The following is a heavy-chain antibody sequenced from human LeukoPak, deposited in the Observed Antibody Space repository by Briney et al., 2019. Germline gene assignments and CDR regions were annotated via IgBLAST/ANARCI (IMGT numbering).Heavy chain of an antibody. J-gene: IGHJ3*02. CDR3: ARGGPAPHRITLIVVASSTDAFDI. D-gene: IGHD3-22*01. Sequence: GASVKVSCKASGYTFTSYGISWVRQAPGQGLEWMGWISAYNGDTNYAQKLQGRVTMTTDTSTSTAYMELRSLRSDDAAVYYSARGGPAPHRITLIVVASSTDAFDIWGQGTMVTVSS. V-gene: IGHV1-18*01. CDR2: ISAYNGDT. CDR1: GYTFTSYG.